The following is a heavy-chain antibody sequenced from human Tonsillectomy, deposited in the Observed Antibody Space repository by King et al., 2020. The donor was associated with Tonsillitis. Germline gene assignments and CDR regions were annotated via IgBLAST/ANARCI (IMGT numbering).Heavy chain of an antibody. D-gene: IGHD4-17*01. V-gene: IGHV3-15*01. Sequence: VQLVESGGGLVKPGGSLRLSCAASGFTFSNAWMSWVRQAPGKGLEWVGRIKSKTDGGTTDYAAPVKGRFTISRDDSKNTLYLQMNSLKTEDTSVYYCTTEIYGDYFGTWGQGTLVTVSS. CDR2: IKSKTDGGTT. J-gene: IGHJ5*02. CDR3: TTEIYGDYFGT. CDR1: GFTFSNAW.